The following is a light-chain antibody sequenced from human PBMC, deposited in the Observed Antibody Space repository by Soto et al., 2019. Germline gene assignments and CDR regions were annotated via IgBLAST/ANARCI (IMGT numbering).Light chain of an antibody. V-gene: IGLV2-14*03. CDR1: STDIGSYNY. CDR2: DVS. CDR3: SSYGASSTL. J-gene: IGLJ2*01. Sequence: QSALTQPASLSGSPGQSITISCTGTSTDIGSYNYVSWYQQHPGKAPKLMIFDVSYRPSGISDRFSGSKSGNTASLTISGLQPEDEADYCCSSYGASSTLFGGGTKVTVL.